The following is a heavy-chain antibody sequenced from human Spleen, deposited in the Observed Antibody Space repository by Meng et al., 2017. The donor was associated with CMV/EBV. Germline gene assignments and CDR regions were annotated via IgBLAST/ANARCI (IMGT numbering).Heavy chain of an antibody. CDR2: INTNSGGT. J-gene: IGHJ4*02. V-gene: IGHV1-2*02. Sequence: KVSCKASGYTFTSYGISWVRQAPGQGLEWMGWINTNSGGTNYAQKFQGRVTMTRDTSISTAYMELSRLRSDDTAVYYCARGKDLSLDYWGQGTLVTVSS. CDR1: GYTFTSYG. CDR3: ARGKDLSLDY.